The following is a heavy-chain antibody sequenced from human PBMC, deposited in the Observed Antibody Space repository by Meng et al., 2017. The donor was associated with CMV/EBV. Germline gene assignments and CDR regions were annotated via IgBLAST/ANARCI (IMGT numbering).Heavy chain of an antibody. CDR2: IYPGDSDT. CDR1: GYSFTSYW. CDR3: ARDLRAATGYQLPPRGYYGMDV. Sequence: KVSCKGSGYSFTSYWIGWVRQMPGKGLEWMGIIYPGDSDTRYSPSFQGQVTISADKSISTAYLQWSSLKASDTAMYYCARDLRAATGYQLPPRGYYGMDVWGQGTTVTVSS. J-gene: IGHJ6*02. D-gene: IGHD2-2*01. V-gene: IGHV5-51*01.